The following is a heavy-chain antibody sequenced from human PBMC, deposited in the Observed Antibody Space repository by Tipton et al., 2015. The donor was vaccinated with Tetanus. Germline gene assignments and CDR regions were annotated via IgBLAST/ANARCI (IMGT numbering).Heavy chain of an antibody. D-gene: IGHD2-15*01. CDR3: AREADCSGGSCFSGDFDN. Sequence: SLRLSCAASGFIFSSYGIHWVRQAPGKGLEWVAASWYGGTDKYYADSVEGRFTISRDNSKNTLYLQMNSLRAGDTAVYYCAREADCSGGSCFSGDFDNWGQGTQVTVSS. CDR1: GFIFSSYG. V-gene: IGHV3-33*01. J-gene: IGHJ4*02. CDR2: SWYGGTDK.